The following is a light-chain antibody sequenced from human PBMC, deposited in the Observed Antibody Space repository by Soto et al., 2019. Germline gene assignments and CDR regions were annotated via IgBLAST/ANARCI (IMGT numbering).Light chain of an antibody. CDR3: QQYNNWTLT. Sequence: EIVMTQSPATLSVSPGERATLSCRASQSVSGNLAWYQQKPGQPPMLLIYGASTRATGIPARFSGSGSGTEFTLTVSSLQSEDFAVYYCQQYNNWTLTFGGGTKVEIK. V-gene: IGKV3-15*01. J-gene: IGKJ4*01. CDR1: QSVSGN. CDR2: GAS.